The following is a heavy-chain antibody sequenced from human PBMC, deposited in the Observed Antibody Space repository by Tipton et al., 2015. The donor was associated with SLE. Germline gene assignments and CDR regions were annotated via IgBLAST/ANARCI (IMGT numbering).Heavy chain of an antibody. V-gene: IGHV4-39*01. Sequence: LRLSCTVSGGSISSSSYYWGWIRQPPGKGLEWIGSIYYSGSTYYNPSLKSRVTISVDTSKNQFSLRRSSVTAAVTAIYYCARHSRGATSVRTPYFDSWGQGTLVTVSS. D-gene: IGHD1-26*01. CDR1: GGSISSSSYY. CDR2: IYYSGST. J-gene: IGHJ4*02. CDR3: ARHSRGATSVRTPYFDS.